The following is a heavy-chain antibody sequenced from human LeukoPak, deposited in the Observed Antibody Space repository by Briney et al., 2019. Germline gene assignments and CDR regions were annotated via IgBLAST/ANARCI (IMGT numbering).Heavy chain of an antibody. D-gene: IGHD5-12*01. CDR3: ASSRGYSGYDPIDY. J-gene: IGHJ4*02. Sequence: GGSLRLSCAASGFTFSSYAMHWVRQAPGKGLEWVAVISYDGSNKYYADSVKGRFTISRDNSKNTLYLQMNSLRAEDTAVYYRASSRGYSGYDPIDYWGQGTLVTVSS. CDR1: GFTFSSYA. V-gene: IGHV3-30-3*01. CDR2: ISYDGSNK.